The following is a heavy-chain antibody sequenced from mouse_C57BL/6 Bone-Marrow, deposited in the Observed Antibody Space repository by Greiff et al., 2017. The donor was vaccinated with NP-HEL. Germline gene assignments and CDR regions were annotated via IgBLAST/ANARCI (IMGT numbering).Heavy chain of an antibody. CDR3: ARQDYYGNAY. CDR2: ISNGGGST. CDR1: GFTFSDYY. D-gene: IGHD1-1*01. V-gene: IGHV5-12*01. Sequence: EVKVVESGGGLVQPGGSLKLSCAASGFTFSDYYMYWVRQTPEKRLEWVAYISNGGGSTYYPDTVKGRFTISRDNAKNTLYLQMSRLKSEDTAMYYCARQDYYGNAYWGQGTLVTVSA. J-gene: IGHJ3*01.